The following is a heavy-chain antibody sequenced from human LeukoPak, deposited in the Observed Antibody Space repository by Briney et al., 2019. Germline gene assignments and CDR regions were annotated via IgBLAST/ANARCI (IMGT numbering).Heavy chain of an antibody. Sequence: SETLSLTCGVYGGSFSGYYWSWIRQPPGKGLEWIGEINHSGSTHYNPSLKSRVTISVDTSKNQFSLRLSSVTAADTAVYYCARGLPFTIVLMVYGNWFDPWGQGTLVTVSS. CDR3: ARGLPFTIVLMVYGNWFDP. J-gene: IGHJ5*02. CDR2: INHSGST. V-gene: IGHV4-34*01. D-gene: IGHD2-8*01. CDR1: GGSFSGYY.